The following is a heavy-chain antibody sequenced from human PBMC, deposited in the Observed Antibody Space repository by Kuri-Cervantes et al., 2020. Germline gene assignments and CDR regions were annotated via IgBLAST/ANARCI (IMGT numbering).Heavy chain of an antibody. CDR2: IHHSGST. V-gene: IGHV4-38-2*01. CDR1: DYSISSTYY. Sequence: SQTLSLTCAVSDYSISSTYYWGWIRQPPGKGLEWIGSIHHSGSTYYSPSLKSRVTISVDTSKNQFSLKLSSVTAADTAVYYCARGVIYWGQGTTVTVSS. J-gene: IGHJ6*02. D-gene: IGHD2-21*01. CDR3: ARGVIY.